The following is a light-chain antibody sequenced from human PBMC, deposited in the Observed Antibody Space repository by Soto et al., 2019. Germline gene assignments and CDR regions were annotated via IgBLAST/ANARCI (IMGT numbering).Light chain of an antibody. CDR2: DVR. CDR1: SSDFGSYNL. Sequence: QSVLTQPASVSGSPGQSITISCTGTSSDFGSYNLVSWYQQHPGKAPKLMIYDVRNRPSGISNRFSGSKSGNTASLTISGLQAEDEADYYCSSYTTSSTLYVFGTGTKVPVL. V-gene: IGLV2-14*02. J-gene: IGLJ1*01. CDR3: SSYTTSSTLYV.